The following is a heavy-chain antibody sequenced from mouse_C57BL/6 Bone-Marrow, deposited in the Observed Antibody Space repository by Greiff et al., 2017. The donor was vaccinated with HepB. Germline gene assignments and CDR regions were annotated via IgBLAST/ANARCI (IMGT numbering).Heavy chain of an antibody. CDR1: GYTFTSYW. D-gene: IGHD1-1*01. J-gene: IGHJ4*01. CDR2: IDPSDSYT. V-gene: IGHV1-59*01. Sequence: QVQLQQPGAELVRPGTSVKLSCKASGYTFTSYWMHWVKQRPGQGLEWIGVIDPSDSYTNYNQKFKGKATLTVDTSSSTAYMQLSSLTSEDSAVYYCARFLRAMDYWGQGTSVTVSS. CDR3: ARFLRAMDY.